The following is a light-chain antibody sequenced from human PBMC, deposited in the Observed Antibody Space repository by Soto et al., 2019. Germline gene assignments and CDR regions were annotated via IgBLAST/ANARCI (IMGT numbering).Light chain of an antibody. CDR3: QSYNSAPVT. V-gene: IGKV1-27*01. Sequence: DIQMTQSPSSLSASVGDRVTITCQASQGISNYLAWYQQKPGKVPKLLIYAASTLQSGVPSRFSGSGSGTDFTLTISSLQPEDVATYYCQSYNSAPVTFGQGTKVEIK. CDR1: QGISNY. CDR2: AAS. J-gene: IGKJ1*01.